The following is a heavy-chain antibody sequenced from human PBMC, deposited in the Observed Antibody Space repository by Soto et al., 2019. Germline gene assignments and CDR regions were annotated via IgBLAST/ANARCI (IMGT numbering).Heavy chain of an antibody. J-gene: IGHJ5*02. Sequence: EVQLLQSGGGLVQTGGSLRLSCEASGVTFIHHAMTWVRQAPGKGLEWVSSISESGDTTYYADSVKGCFTITRDNPKNTVFLEMNSMRDDHRAVYYCVPGSSGAGGEDRWGQGTLVTVSS. CDR2: ISESGDTT. D-gene: IGHD3-10*01. V-gene: IGHV3-23*01. CDR3: VPGSSGAGGEDR. CDR1: GVTFIHHA.